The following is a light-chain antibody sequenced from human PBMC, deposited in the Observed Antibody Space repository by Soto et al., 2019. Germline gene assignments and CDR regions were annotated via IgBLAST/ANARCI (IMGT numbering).Light chain of an antibody. J-gene: IGKJ5*01. CDR2: GAS. V-gene: IGKV3-15*01. Sequence: IVMTQSPGTLSVSPWERATLSCRASQNIGNKVGWYQQKPGQAPRLLIYGASTGATSIPVRFSGSGSGTDFTLTITRLEPEDSAVYFCQQYTGPPTTFGQGTRLEIK. CDR1: QNIGNK. CDR3: QQYTGPPTT.